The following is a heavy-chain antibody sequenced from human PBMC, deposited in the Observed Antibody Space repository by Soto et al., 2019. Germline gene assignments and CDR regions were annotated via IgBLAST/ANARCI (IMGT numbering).Heavy chain of an antibody. CDR2: IDNSGNT. V-gene: IGHV4-4*07. D-gene: IGHD3-3*01. J-gene: IGHJ4*02. CDR3: ARAGQDFWSGPFDY. Sequence: PSETLSLTCTFSYGSIITYFCNWIRQPAGKGLEWIGRIDNSGNTNYNPSLQSRVTMSADTSRNQFSLKLNSVTAADTAVYYCARAGQDFWSGPFDYWGRGARCTASS. CDR1: YGSIITYF.